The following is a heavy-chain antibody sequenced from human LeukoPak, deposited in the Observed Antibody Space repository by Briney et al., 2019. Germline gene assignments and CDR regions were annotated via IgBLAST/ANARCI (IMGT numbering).Heavy chain of an antibody. J-gene: IGHJ5*02. D-gene: IGHD3-10*01. CDR2: FYYRGNT. Sequence: PGGSLRLSCAASGFTFSSYAMSWVRQPPGGGLEWIGSFYYRGNTYYNPSLKSRVTISVDTSKNQFSLRLNSVTAADTAVYYCARHETSASLRPRFDPWGQGTLVTVSS. V-gene: IGHV4-39*01. CDR1: GFTFSSYA. CDR3: ARHETSASLRPRFDP.